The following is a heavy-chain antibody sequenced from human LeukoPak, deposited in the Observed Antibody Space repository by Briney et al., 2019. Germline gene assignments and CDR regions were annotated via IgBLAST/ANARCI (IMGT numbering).Heavy chain of an antibody. CDR1: EFTFSSYE. Sequence: PGGSLRLSCAASEFTFSSYEMNWVRQAPGKGLEWVSSISSSSSYIYYADSVKGRFTISRDNAKNSLYLQMNSLRAEDTAVYYCARDQYSSSNDAFDIWGQGTMVTVSS. CDR2: ISSSSSYI. CDR3: ARDQYSSSNDAFDI. V-gene: IGHV3-21*01. D-gene: IGHD6-6*01. J-gene: IGHJ3*02.